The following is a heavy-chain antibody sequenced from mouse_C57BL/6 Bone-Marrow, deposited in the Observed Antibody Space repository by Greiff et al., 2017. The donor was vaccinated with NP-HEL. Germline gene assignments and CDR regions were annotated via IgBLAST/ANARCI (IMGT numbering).Heavy chain of an antibody. J-gene: IGHJ4*01. CDR3: AMVTTGYYYAMDY. CDR1: GFTFSDYG. D-gene: IGHD2-2*01. Sequence: DVKLVESGGGLVKPGGSLKLSCAASGFTFSDYGMHWVRQAPEKGLEWVAYISSGSSTIYYADTVKGRFTISRDNAKNTLFLQMTSLRSEDTAMYYCAMVTTGYYYAMDYWGQGTSVTVSS. CDR2: ISSGSSTI. V-gene: IGHV5-17*01.